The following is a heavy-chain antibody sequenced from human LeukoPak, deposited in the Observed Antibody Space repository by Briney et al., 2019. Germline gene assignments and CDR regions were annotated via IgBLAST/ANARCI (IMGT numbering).Heavy chain of an antibody. V-gene: IGHV4-4*07. CDR3: ARTSPRAATFDY. CDR2: IYPSGST. CDR1: GGSITSYY. D-gene: IGHD2-15*01. J-gene: IGHJ4*02. Sequence: PSETLSLTCTVSGGSITSYYWSWIRQPAGKGLEWTGRIYPSGSTNYNPSLKSRVSMSVDTSKNQFSLKLTSVTAADTAVYYCARTSPRAATFDYWGQGTLVTVSS.